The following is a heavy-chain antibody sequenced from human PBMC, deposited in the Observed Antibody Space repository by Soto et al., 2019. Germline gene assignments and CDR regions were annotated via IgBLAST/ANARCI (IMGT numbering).Heavy chain of an antibody. Sequence: GGSLRLSCAASGFTFSSYAMSWVRQAPGQGLEWVSAISGSGSNPYYADSVKGRFTISRDNSKNTLYLQMNSLRAEDTAVYYCAKAVYDILTGYQIYYFDYWGQGTLVTVSS. J-gene: IGHJ4*02. CDR1: GFTFSSYA. CDR2: ISGSGSNP. V-gene: IGHV3-23*01. CDR3: AKAVYDILTGYQIYYFDY. D-gene: IGHD3-9*01.